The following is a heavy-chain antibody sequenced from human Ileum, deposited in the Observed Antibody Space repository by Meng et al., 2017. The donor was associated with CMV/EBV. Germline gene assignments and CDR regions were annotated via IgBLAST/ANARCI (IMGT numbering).Heavy chain of an antibody. J-gene: IGHJ4*02. CDR2: ISSSSSYI. D-gene: IGHD3-22*01. CDR1: GFTFSSYS. V-gene: IGHV3-21*01. CDR3: ARDGSGGYLTVLFDY. Sequence: SGFTFSSYSMNWVRQAPGKGLEWVSSISSSSSYIYYADSVKGRFTISRDNAKNSLYLQMNSLRAEDTAVYYCARDGSGGYLTVLFDYWGQGTLVTVSS.